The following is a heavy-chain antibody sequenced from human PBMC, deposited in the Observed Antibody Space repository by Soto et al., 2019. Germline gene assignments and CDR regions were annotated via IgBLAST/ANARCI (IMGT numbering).Heavy chain of an antibody. V-gene: IGHV1-18*01. D-gene: IGHD2-2*01. Sequence: ASVKVSCKASGYTFTSYGISWVRQAPGQGLEWMGWISAYNGNTNYAQKLQGRVTMTTDTSTSTAYMELRSLRSGDTAVYYCARGVPAAMHYYYYYMDVWGKGTTVTVSS. J-gene: IGHJ6*03. CDR3: ARGVPAAMHYYYYYMDV. CDR2: ISAYNGNT. CDR1: GYTFTSYG.